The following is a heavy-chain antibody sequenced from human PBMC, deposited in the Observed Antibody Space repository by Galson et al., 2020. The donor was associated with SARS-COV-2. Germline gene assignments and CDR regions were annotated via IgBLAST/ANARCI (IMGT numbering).Heavy chain of an antibody. Sequence: SGPTLVKPTQTLTLTCTFSGFSLSTSGMCVSWIRQPPGTALEWLALIDWDDDKYYSTSLKTRLTISKDTSKNQVVLTLSNMDPVDTATNDCAWIRDFAWLRPYGVDVWGQGTTGT. V-gene: IGHV2-70*01. D-gene: IGHD3-9*01. CDR3: AWIRDFAWLRPYGVDV. J-gene: IGHJ6*02. CDR1: GFSLSTSGMC. CDR2: IDWDDDK.